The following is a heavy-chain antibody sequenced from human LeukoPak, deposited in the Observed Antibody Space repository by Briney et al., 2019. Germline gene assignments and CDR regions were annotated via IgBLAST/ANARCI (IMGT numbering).Heavy chain of an antibody. CDR2: ISSSSSYI. D-gene: IGHD1-26*01. Sequence: ETLSLTCAVYGGSFSGYYWSWIRQPPGKGLEWVSSISSSSSYIYYADSVKGRFTISRDNAKNSLYLQMNSLRAEDTAVYYCARVSLSEWELWESWGQGTLVTVSS. J-gene: IGHJ5*02. CDR3: ARVSLSEWELWES. CDR1: GGSFSGYY. V-gene: IGHV3-21*01.